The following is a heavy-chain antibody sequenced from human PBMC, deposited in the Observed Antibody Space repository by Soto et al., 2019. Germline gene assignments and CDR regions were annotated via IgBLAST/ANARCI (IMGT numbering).Heavy chain of an antibody. D-gene: IGHD2-8*01. CDR1: GFTFSSYP. J-gene: IGHJ4*02. Sequence: GGSLRLSCATSGFTFSSYPIHWVRQAPGKGPVWVSRITEDGSGTTYADSVKGRFAVTRDNAKNTMYLQMSGLGAEDTAVYHCVRGTNGWRGMDYWGQGTLVTVSS. CDR3: VRGTNGWRGMDY. CDR2: ITEDGSGT. V-gene: IGHV3-74*01.